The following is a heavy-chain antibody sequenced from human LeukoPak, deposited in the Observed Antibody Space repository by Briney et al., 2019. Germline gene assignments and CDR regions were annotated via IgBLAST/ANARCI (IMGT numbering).Heavy chain of an antibody. Sequence: SQTLSLTCTVSGGSISSGGYYWSWIRQHPVKGLEWIGYIYYSGSTYYNPSLKSRVTISVDTSKNQFSLKLSSVTAADTAVYYCAREDVLDRRNIDYWGQGTLVTVSS. V-gene: IGHV4-31*03. CDR1: GGSISSGGYY. CDR2: IYYSGST. CDR3: AREDVLDRRNIDY. J-gene: IGHJ4*02. D-gene: IGHD1-14*01.